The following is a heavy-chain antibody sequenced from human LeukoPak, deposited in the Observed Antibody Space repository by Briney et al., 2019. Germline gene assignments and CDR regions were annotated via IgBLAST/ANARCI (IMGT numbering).Heavy chain of an antibody. CDR2: INAGSGDT. Sequence: ASVTVSCKASGYTFITSAMHWVRQPPGQRLDWMGWINAGSGDTKYSQKFQGRVTFTRDTSASTAYMALSSLRFEDTAVYFCARDQSLGSYPDYWGQGTLVTVSS. V-gene: IGHV1-3*01. J-gene: IGHJ4*02. CDR3: ARDQSLGSYPDY. CDR1: GYTFITSA. D-gene: IGHD3-10*01.